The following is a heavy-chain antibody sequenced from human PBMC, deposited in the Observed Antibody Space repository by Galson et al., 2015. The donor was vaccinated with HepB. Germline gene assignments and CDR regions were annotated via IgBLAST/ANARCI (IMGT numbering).Heavy chain of an antibody. D-gene: IGHD2-2*01. J-gene: IGHJ5*02. Sequence: SVKVSCKASGYTFTGYYLRWVRQAPGPGLEWMGWINPNSGGTNDAQKFQGWVTMTRDTSISTAYMELSRLRSDDTAVYYCAREYCSSASCYGWFDHWGQGTLVTVSS. CDR1: GYTFTGYY. CDR3: AREYCSSASCYGWFDH. V-gene: IGHV1-2*04. CDR2: INPNSGGT.